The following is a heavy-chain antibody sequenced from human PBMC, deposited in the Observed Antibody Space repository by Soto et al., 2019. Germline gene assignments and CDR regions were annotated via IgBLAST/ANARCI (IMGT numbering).Heavy chain of an antibody. CDR2: IYYSGST. CDR3: ARGGSSWYYDY. D-gene: IGHD6-13*01. CDR1: GGSISSGGYY. J-gene: IGHJ4*02. Sequence: SETLSVTCTVSGGSISSGGYYWSWIRQHPGKGLEWIGYIYYSGSTYYNPSLKSRVTISVDTSKNQFSLKLSSVTAADTAVYYCARGGSSWYYDYLGQGTRVIFSS. V-gene: IGHV4-31*03.